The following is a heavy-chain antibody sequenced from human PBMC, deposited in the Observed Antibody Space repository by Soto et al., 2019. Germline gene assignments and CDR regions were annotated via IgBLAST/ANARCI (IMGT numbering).Heavy chain of an antibody. V-gene: IGHV1-69*01. D-gene: IGHD3-3*01. CDR1: GGTFSSYA. J-gene: IGHJ6*04. CDR3: ARSLVTIFGVVIIPVYYYYGMDV. CDR2: IIPIFGTA. Sequence: QVQLVQSGAEVKKPGSSVKVSCKASGGTFSSYAISWVRQAPGQGLEWMGGIIPIFGTANYAQKFQGRVTITADESTSTAYMELSSLRSEDTAVYYGARSLVTIFGVVIIPVYYYYGMDVWGKGTTVTFSS.